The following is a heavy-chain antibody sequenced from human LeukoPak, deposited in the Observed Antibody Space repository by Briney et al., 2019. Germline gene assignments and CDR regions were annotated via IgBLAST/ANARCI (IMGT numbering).Heavy chain of an antibody. CDR3: ARGGRYMSASWYRSVYYYMDV. CDR2: INHSGST. Sequence: PSETLSLTCAVYGGSFSGYYWSWIRQPPGKGLEWIGEINHSGSTNYNTSRKSRVTISVDTSKNQFSLKPSSVTAADTAVYFCARGGRYMSASWYRSVYYYMDVWGKGTTVTVSS. V-gene: IGHV4-34*01. CDR1: GGSFSGYY. D-gene: IGHD6-13*01. J-gene: IGHJ6*03.